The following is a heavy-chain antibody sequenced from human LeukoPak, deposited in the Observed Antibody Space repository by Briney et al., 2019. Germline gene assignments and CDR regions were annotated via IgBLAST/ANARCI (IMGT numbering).Heavy chain of an antibody. J-gene: IGHJ4*02. CDR2: LYSGGDT. CDR1: GFTVSSNH. CDR3: ARGWPPPAAGFDY. Sequence: PGGSLRLSCAASGFTVSSNHMSWVRQAPGEGLEWVSILYSGGDTYYAASVKGRFTISRDNSKNTLYLQMSTLRAEDTAVYYCARGWPPPAAGFDYWGQGTLVTVSS. V-gene: IGHV3-53*01. D-gene: IGHD6-13*01.